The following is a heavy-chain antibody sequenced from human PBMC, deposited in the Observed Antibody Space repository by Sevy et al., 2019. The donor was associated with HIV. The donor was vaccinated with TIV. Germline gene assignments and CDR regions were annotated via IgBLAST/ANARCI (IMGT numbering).Heavy chain of an antibody. D-gene: IGHD1-26*01. V-gene: IGHV1-69*13. CDR1: GGTFSSYA. Sequence: ASVKVSCKASGGTFSSYAISWVRQAPGQGLEWMGGIIPIFGTANYAQKFQGRVTITADESTSTAYMELSSLRSEDTAVYYCARATWAPDLNWFDPWGQGTLVTVSS. J-gene: IGHJ5*02. CDR3: ARATWAPDLNWFDP. CDR2: IIPIFGTA.